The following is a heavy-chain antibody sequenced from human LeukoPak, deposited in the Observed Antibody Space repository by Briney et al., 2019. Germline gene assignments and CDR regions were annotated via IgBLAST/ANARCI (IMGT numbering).Heavy chain of an antibody. CDR3: AKNMYGSAWYYAFDF. CDR2: IYYSGST. J-gene: IGHJ3*01. D-gene: IGHD6-19*01. Sequence: PSETLSLTCTISGGSISSYYWSWIRQPPGKGLEWIGYIYYSGSTNYNPSLKSRVTISIDTSKNQFSLRLSSVTAADTAVYYCAKNMYGSAWYYAFDFWGQGTMVTVSS. CDR1: GGSISSYY. V-gene: IGHV4-59*01.